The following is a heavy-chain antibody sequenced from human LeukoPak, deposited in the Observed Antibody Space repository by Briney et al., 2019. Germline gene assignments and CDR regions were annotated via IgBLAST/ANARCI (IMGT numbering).Heavy chain of an antibody. D-gene: IGHD2-2*01. J-gene: IGHJ5*02. CDR3: ARDYCTSTPCPNWFDP. Sequence: SETLSLTCAVSGGSFSSSDWWSWIRQPPGKGLEWIGEIYHSGSTNYNLSLKSRVTISVDKSKNQFSLKLHSVTAADTAVYYCARDYCTSTPCPNWFDPGRQGTLVTVPS. V-gene: IGHV4-4*02. CDR1: GGSFSSSDW. CDR2: IYHSGST.